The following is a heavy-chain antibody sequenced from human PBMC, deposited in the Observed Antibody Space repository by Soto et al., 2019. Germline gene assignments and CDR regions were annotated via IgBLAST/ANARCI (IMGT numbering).Heavy chain of an antibody. D-gene: IGHD2-2*01. CDR2: IYYSGST. Sequence: SETLSLTCTVSGGSISSGGYYWSWIRQHPGKGLEWIGYIYYSGSTYYNPSLKSRVTISVDTSKNQFSLKLSSVTAADTAVYYCARERGYCSSTSCQLYNWFDPWGQGTLVTVS. CDR3: ARERGYCSSTSCQLYNWFDP. CDR1: GGSISSGGYY. V-gene: IGHV4-31*03. J-gene: IGHJ5*02.